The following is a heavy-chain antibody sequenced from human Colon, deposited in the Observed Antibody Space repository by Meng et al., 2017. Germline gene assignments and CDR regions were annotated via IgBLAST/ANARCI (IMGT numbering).Heavy chain of an antibody. CDR2: ISYTGNT. J-gene: IGHJ4*02. CDR1: GGSISGYM. D-gene: IGHD1-26*01. CDR3: AGGGGAFV. V-gene: IGHV4-59*01. Sequence: GSLRLSCTVSGGSISGYMWSWIRQPPGKGREWLGYISYTGNTNHNPSLRGRVTMSVDTSKNQFSLTLTSVTAADTAVYYCAGGGGAFVWGQGTLVTVSS.